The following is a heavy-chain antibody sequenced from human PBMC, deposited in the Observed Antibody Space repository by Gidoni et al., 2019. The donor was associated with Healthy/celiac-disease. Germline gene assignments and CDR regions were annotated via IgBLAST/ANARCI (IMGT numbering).Heavy chain of an antibody. CDR2: IIPIFGTA. CDR1: GGTFSTYV. Sequence: QVQLVQSGAEVKKPGSSVQVSCKASGGTFSTYVITWVRQAPGQGLEWMGGIIPIFGTANYAQKFQGRLTITADESTSTAYMELSSLRSEDTAIYYCTVEKPTIWWGQGTLVTVSS. V-gene: IGHV1-69*01. J-gene: IGHJ4*02. D-gene: IGHD1-1*01. CDR3: TVEKPTIW.